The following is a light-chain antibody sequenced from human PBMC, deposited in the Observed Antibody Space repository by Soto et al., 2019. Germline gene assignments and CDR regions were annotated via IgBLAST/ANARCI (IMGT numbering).Light chain of an antibody. J-gene: IGKJ4*01. V-gene: IGKV1-12*01. CDR3: QQTYSFPLP. CDR2: AAS. CDR1: QPISTW. Sequence: DIQMTQSPSSVYASVGDRVTLSSRESQPISTWFAWYQQKPGEAPRLLIYAASRLQSGVPSRFSGSGSGTDFTRTISSLQPEDFSTYYCQQTYSFPLPFGGGTKVEIK.